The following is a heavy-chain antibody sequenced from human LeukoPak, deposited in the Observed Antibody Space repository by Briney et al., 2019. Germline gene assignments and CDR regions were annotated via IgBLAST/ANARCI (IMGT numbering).Heavy chain of an antibody. CDR3: AREPVMTTGKYYYYMDV. CDR2: IYYSGST. CDR1: GGSISSGGYY. D-gene: IGHD4-17*01. J-gene: IGHJ6*03. Sequence: SQTLSLTCTVSGGSISSGGYYWSWIRQHPGKGLEWIGYIYYSGSTYYNPSLKSRVTISVDTSKNQFSLKLSSVTAADTAVYYCAREPVMTTGKYYYYMDVWGKGTTVTVSS. V-gene: IGHV4-31*03.